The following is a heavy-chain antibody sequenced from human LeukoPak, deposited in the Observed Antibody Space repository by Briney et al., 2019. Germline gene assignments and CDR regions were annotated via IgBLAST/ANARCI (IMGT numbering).Heavy chain of an antibody. CDR2: IKQDGSEK. Sequence: GGSLRLSCAASGFTFSSYWMSWVRQAPGKGLEWVANIKQDGSEKYYVDSVKGRFTISRDNSKNTLYLQMNSLRAEDTAVYYCAGTKNIAAAGRLDYWGQGTLVTVSS. D-gene: IGHD6-13*01. V-gene: IGHV3-7*03. J-gene: IGHJ4*02. CDR3: AGTKNIAAAGRLDY. CDR1: GFTFSSYW.